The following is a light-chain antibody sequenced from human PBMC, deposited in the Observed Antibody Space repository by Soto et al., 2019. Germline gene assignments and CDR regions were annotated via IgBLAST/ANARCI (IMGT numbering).Light chain of an antibody. CDR1: QSVSSN. CDR2: GAA. CDR3: QQYNNWPSKYT. Sequence: EIVMTQSPAPLSVSPGERATLSCRASQSVSSNLAWYQQKPGQAPRLLIYGAATRATGVPARFSGSGSGTEFTLPISRLQAEDVAVYYCQQYNNWPSKYTCGQATKLEIK. J-gene: IGKJ2*01. V-gene: IGKV3-15*01.